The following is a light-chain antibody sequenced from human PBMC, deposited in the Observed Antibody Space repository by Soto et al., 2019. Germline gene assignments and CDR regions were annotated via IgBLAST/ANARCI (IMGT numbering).Light chain of an antibody. J-gene: IGKJ1*01. Sequence: AIRMTQPPSSLSASTGDRVTITCRASQGISSYLAWYQQKPGKAPKLLIYAASTLQSGVPSRFSGSVSGTDFTLTLSCLQSEDFATYYCQQYYSYPPTFGQGTKVEIK. CDR3: QQYYSYPPT. CDR1: QGISSY. CDR2: AAS. V-gene: IGKV1-8*01.